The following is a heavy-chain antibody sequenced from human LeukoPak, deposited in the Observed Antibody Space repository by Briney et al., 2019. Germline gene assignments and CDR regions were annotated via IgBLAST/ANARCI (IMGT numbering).Heavy chain of an antibody. CDR2: IYYSGST. V-gene: IGHV4-59*01. CDR3: ARASVVPAAMFDY. D-gene: IGHD2-2*01. J-gene: IGHJ4*02. Sequence: PSETPSLTCTVSGGSISSYYWSWLRQPPGKGLEWIGYIYYSGSTNYNPSLKSRVTISVDTSKNQFSLKLSSVTAADTAVYYCARASVVPAAMFDYWGQGTLVTVSS. CDR1: GGSISSYY.